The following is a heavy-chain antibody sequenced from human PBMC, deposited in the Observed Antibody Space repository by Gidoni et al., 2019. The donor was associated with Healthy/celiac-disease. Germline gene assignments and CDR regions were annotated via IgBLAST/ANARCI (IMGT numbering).Heavy chain of an antibody. J-gene: IGHJ4*02. V-gene: IGHV3-30*18. CDR1: GFTFSSYG. D-gene: IGHD3-10*01. Sequence: QVQLVESGGGVVQPGRSLRLSCAASGFTFSSYGMHWVRQAPGKGLEWVAVISYDGSNKYYADSVKGRFTISRDNSKNTLYLQMNSLRAEDTAVYYCAKGDYYGSGSYYPYFDYWGQGTLVTVSS. CDR2: ISYDGSNK. CDR3: AKGDYYGSGSYYPYFDY.